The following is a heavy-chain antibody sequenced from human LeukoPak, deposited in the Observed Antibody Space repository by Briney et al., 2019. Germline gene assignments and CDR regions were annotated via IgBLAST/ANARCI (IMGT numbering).Heavy chain of an antibody. V-gene: IGHV4-39*01. CDR3: ARSSYGSGSPYYMDV. D-gene: IGHD3-10*01. Sequence: PSETLSLTCTVSGDSISSSSYRWGWVRQPPGKGLEWIGSVYYSGTTYFNPSLKSRVTISVDTSKNQFSLKLSSVTAADTAVYYCARSSYGSGSPYYMDVWGKGITVTVSS. J-gene: IGHJ6*03. CDR1: GDSISSSSYR. CDR2: VYYSGTT.